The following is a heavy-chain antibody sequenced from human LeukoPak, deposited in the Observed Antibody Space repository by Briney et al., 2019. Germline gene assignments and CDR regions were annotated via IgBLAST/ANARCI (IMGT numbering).Heavy chain of an antibody. Sequence: GGSLRLSCTTSGFNFFNYNMNWVRQAPGKGLEWISHISSTSSTIKYADSVKGRFTISRDNAKNSLYLQMNSLRAEDTAVYYCARANWGYGDAFDIWGQGTMVTVSS. CDR1: GFNFFNYN. J-gene: IGHJ3*02. CDR2: ISSTSSTI. D-gene: IGHD7-27*01. V-gene: IGHV3-48*04. CDR3: ARANWGYGDAFDI.